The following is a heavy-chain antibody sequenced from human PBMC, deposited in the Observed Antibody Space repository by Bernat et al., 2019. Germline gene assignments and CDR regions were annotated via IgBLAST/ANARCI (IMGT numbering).Heavy chain of an antibody. CDR3: ARTAEMTTIYDFDC. Sequence: QVQLQQWGAGLLKPSETLSLTCAVYGGSFSDYYWGWIRQSPGKGLEWIGEINHSGRTSYNPSLRSRATISVDTYKDQLSLKLSSVTAADTDMYYCARTAEMTTIYDFDCWGQGTLVTVSS. D-gene: IGHD5-24*01. CDR1: GGSFSDYY. J-gene: IGHJ4*02. CDR2: INHSGRT. V-gene: IGHV4-34*01.